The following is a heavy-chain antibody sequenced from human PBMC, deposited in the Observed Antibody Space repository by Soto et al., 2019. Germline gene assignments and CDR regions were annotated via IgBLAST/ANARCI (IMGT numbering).Heavy chain of an antibody. CDR3: ANEKAGPGGAIA. D-gene: IGHD1-26*01. J-gene: IGHJ5*02. Sequence: EVQLVEIGGGLIQPGGSLRLSCLVSGFTVSSNYMSWVRQAPGKGLEWVSAIYSGGSTYYADSVKGRFTISRNIYQNTLYLQMNSLGAEDTDMYYCANEKAGPGGAIAWGQGTLVTVSS. V-gene: IGHV3-53*02. CDR2: IYSGGST. CDR1: GFTVSSNY.